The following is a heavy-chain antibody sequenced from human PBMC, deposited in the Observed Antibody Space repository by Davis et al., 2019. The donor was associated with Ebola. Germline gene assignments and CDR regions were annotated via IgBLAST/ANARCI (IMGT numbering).Heavy chain of an antibody. J-gene: IGHJ5*02. CDR3: ARHFPYYYDSSGYYYGWFDP. D-gene: IGHD3-22*01. Sequence: MPSETLSLTCAVYGGSFSGYYWSWIRQPPGKGLEWIGEINHSGSTNYNPSLKSRVTISVDTSKNQFSLKLSSVTAADTAVYYCARHFPYYYDSSGYYYGWFDPWGQGTLVTVSS. CDR1: GGSFSGYY. V-gene: IGHV4-34*01. CDR2: INHSGST.